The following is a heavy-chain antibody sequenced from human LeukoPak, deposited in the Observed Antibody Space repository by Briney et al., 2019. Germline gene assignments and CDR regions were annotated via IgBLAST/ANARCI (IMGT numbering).Heavy chain of an antibody. CDR1: GFTFSSYG. CDR3: ARSLVVPAACDY. Sequence: GGSLRLSCAASGFTFSSYGMHWVRQAPGKGLEWVAVISYDGSNKYYADSVKGRFTISRDNAKNTLYMQMSSLRAEDTAVYYCARSLVVPAACDYWGQGTLVTVSS. D-gene: IGHD2-2*01. CDR2: ISYDGSNK. V-gene: IGHV3-30*03. J-gene: IGHJ4*02.